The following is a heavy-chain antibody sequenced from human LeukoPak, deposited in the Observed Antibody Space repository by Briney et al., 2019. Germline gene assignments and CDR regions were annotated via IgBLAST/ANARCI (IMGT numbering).Heavy chain of an antibody. Sequence: PGGSLRLSCAASGFTVSSNYMSWVRQAPGKGLEWVSVIYSGGSTYYADSVKGRFTISRDNSKNTLYLQMNSLRAEDTAVYYCARDFSGWAVDGSFDIWGQGTMVTVSS. D-gene: IGHD6-19*01. V-gene: IGHV3-66*02. J-gene: IGHJ3*02. CDR3: ARDFSGWAVDGSFDI. CDR2: IYSGGST. CDR1: GFTVSSNY.